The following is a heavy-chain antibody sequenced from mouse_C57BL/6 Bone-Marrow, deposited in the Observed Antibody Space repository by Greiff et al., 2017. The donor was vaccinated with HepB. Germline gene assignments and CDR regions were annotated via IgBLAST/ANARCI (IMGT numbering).Heavy chain of an antibody. V-gene: IGHV14-4*01. J-gene: IGHJ2*01. CDR3: TTECGHSSGSYFDY. CDR1: GFNIKDDY. Sequence: VQLKESGAELVRPGASVKLSCTASGFNIKDDYMHWVKQRPEQGLEWIGWIDPENGDTEYASKFQGKATITADTSSNTAYLQLSSLTSEDTAVYYCTTECGHSSGSYFDYWGQGTTLTVSS. CDR2: IDPENGDT. D-gene: IGHD3-2*02.